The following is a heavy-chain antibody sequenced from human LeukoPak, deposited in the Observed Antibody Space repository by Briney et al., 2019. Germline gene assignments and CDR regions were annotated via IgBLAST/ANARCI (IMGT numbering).Heavy chain of an antibody. CDR1: GFTVSSNY. CDR2: IYSGGST. CDR3: ARGSYDSSGYYSRAFDI. D-gene: IGHD3-22*01. Sequence: GGSLRLSCAASGFTVSSNYMSWVRQAPGKGLEWVSVIYSGGSTYYADSVKGRFTISRHNSKNTLYLQMSSLRAEDTAVYYCARGSYDSSGYYSRAFDIWGQGTMVTVSS. V-gene: IGHV3-53*04. J-gene: IGHJ3*02.